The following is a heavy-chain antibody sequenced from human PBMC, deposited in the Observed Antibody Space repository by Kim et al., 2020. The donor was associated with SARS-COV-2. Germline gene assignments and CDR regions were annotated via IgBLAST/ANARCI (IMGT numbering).Heavy chain of an antibody. CDR2: INTDGTFS. CDR3: AGAVGPTRDDF. D-gene: IGHD3-16*01. CDR1: GFTFRIYW. V-gene: IGHV3-74*01. J-gene: IGHJ4*02. Sequence: GGSLRLSCAASGFTFRIYWMHWVRQAPGKGLVWVSRINTDGTFSNYADSVRGRFTISRDLATNTVYLQMKSLRAEDTAVYFCAGAVGPTRDDFWGQGTLV.